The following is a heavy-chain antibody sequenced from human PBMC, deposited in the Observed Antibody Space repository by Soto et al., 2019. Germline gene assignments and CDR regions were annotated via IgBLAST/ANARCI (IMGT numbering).Heavy chain of an antibody. CDR1: GDPTSNSNW. CDR2: VHHSGST. CDR3: ARRIYGDWYFDL. J-gene: IGHJ2*01. Sequence: QVQLQDSGPGLVKPSGTLSLTCAVSGDPTSNSNWWNWVRQPPGKGLEWIGEVHHSGSTNYNPSLKSRVTISLDTSKNQFSLKLSFVTAADTAVYYCARRIYGDWYFDLWGRGTLVTVTS. D-gene: IGHD3-16*01. V-gene: IGHV4-4*02.